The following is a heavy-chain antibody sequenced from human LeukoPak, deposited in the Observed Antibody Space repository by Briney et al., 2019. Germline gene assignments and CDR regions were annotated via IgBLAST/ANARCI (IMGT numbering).Heavy chain of an antibody. D-gene: IGHD5-24*01. V-gene: IGHV3-43*01. J-gene: IGHJ6*03. CDR1: GFTFDDYT. CDR2: ISWDGGST. CDR3: AKGGNYNSYYYYMDV. Sequence: GGSLRLSCAASGFTFDDYTMHWVRQAPGKGLEWVSLISWDGGSTYYADSVKGRFTISRDNSKNTLYLQMNSLRAEDTAVYYCAKGGNYNSYYYYMDVWGKGTTVTVSS.